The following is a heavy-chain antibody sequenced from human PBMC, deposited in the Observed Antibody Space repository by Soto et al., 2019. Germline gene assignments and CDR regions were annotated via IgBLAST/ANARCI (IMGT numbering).Heavy chain of an antibody. CDR3: ATRSPAFDY. Sequence: ASVKVSCKTSGYTFTSYGISWVRQAPGQGLEWMGWITTDKGKTNYAQKFQGRVTMTTDTSTSTAYMELRSLRSDDTAVYYCATRSPAFDYWGQGTLVTVSS. CDR2: ITTDKGKT. V-gene: IGHV1-18*01. CDR1: GYTFTSYG. J-gene: IGHJ4*02.